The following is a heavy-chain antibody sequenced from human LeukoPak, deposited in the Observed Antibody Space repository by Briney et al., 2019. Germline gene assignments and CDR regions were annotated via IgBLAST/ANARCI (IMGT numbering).Heavy chain of an antibody. CDR3: ARDRSRLAVAGGVAAR. Sequence: GGSLRLSCAASGFTFSSYWMSWVRQAPGKGLEWVANIKQDGSEKYYVDSVKGRFTISRDNAKNSLYLQMNSLRAEDTAVYYCARDRSRLAVAGGVAARWGQGTLVTVSS. V-gene: IGHV3-7*01. CDR2: IKQDGSEK. D-gene: IGHD6-19*01. J-gene: IGHJ4*02. CDR1: GFTFSSYW.